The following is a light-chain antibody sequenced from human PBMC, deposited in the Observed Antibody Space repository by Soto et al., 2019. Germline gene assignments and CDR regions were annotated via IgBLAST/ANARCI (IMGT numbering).Light chain of an antibody. Sequence: DIQMTQSPSTLSASVGDRVTITCRASQSISSWLAWYQQKPGKAPKLLIYDASSLESGVPSRFSGSGSGTEFTLTISSLQPDDFATYYCQQYNRYPRGTFGQGTKVDIK. V-gene: IGKV1-5*01. CDR3: QQYNRYPRGT. CDR2: DAS. J-gene: IGKJ1*01. CDR1: QSISSW.